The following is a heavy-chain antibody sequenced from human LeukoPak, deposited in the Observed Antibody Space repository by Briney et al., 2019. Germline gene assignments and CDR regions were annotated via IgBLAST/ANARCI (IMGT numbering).Heavy chain of an antibody. Sequence: KPGGSLRLSCAASGFTFDDYAMHWVRQAPGKGLEWVSGISWNSGSIGYADSVKGRFTISRDNAKNSLYLQMNSLRAEDTALYYCAKDIWFGEFPEYYGMDVWGQGTTVTVSS. CDR2: ISWNSGSI. CDR1: GFTFDDYA. CDR3: AKDIWFGEFPEYYGMDV. D-gene: IGHD3-10*01. J-gene: IGHJ6*02. V-gene: IGHV3-9*01.